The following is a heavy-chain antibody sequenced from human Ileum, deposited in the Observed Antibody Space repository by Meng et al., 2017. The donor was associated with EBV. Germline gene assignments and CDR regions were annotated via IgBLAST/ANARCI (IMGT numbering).Heavy chain of an antibody. CDR1: GGTFSSYA. D-gene: IGHD6-13*01. CDR2: IIPIFGTA. J-gene: IGHJ4*02. CDR3: ASYSIAAAGPTPYYFDY. Sequence: QVQLVQVGAAVKKPGSAVKVSCKASGGTFSSYAISWVRQAPGQGLEWMGGIIPIFGTANYAQKFQGRVTITADESTSTAYMELSSLRSEDTAVYYCASYSIAAAGPTPYYFDYWGQGTLVTVSS. V-gene: IGHV1-69*01.